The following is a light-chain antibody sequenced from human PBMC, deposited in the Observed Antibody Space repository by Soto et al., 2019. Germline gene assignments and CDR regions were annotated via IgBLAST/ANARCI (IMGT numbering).Light chain of an antibody. V-gene: IGLV3-27*01. CDR3: YSAADTAVL. J-gene: IGLJ2*01. CDR2: KDS. CDR1: VLAKKY. Sequence: SYELTQPSSVSVSPGQTARITCSGDVLAKKYARWFQQKPGQAPVVVIYKDSERPSGIPERFSGYSSGTTVTLTISGAHVEDEADYYCYSAADTAVLFGGGTKLTGL.